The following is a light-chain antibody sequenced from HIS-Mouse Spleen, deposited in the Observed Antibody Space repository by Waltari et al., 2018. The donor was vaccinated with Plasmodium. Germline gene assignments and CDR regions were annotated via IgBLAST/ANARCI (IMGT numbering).Light chain of an antibody. V-gene: IGLV3-10*01. CDR2: EDS. J-gene: IGLJ3*02. CDR1: PLPKQY. CDR3: YSTDSSGNHRV. Sequence: SYELTQPPSVSVSPGQTPRLTCSGDPLPKQYAYWYQQKSGQAPVLVIYEDSKRPSGIPERFSGSSSGTMATLTISGAQVEDEADYYCYSTDSSGNHRVFGGGTKLTVL.